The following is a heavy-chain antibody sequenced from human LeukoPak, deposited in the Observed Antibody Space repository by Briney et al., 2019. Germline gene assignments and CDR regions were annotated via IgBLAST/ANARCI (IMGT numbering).Heavy chain of an antibody. V-gene: IGHV1-3*01. CDR1: GYSFTSYA. J-gene: IGHJ5*02. CDR3: VRDGEGVAISVNYWFDP. D-gene: IGHD3-10*01. Sequence: ASVKVSCKAFGYSFTSYAIHWVRQAPGQRLEWMGWINAGNANTKYSQKFQGRVTITRDTSASTASMELSGLRSEDTAVYYCVRDGEGVAISVNYWFDPWGQGTLVTVSS. CDR2: INAGNANT.